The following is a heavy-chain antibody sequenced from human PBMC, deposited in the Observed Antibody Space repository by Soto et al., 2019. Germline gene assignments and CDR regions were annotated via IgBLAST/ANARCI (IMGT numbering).Heavy chain of an antibody. Sequence: QVQLVESGGGLVKPGGSLRLSCAASGFTLSDYYMSWIRQASGKGLEWVSYIGSSGTTIYYADSVKGRFTISRDNAKNSLYLQMNSLRAEDTAVYYCARGGRDCSGGSCYRWFDPWGQGTLVTVSS. CDR1: GFTLSDYY. J-gene: IGHJ5*02. D-gene: IGHD2-15*01. CDR2: IGSSGTTI. V-gene: IGHV3-11*01. CDR3: ARGGRDCSGGSCYRWFDP.